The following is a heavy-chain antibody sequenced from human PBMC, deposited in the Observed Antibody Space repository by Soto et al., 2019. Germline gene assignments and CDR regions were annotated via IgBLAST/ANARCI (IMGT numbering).Heavy chain of an antibody. V-gene: IGHV4-59*12. D-gene: IGHD7-27*01. J-gene: IGHJ5*02. CDR3: AVTGTYNWFDP. CDR1: GGSISSYY. CDR2: IYYSGST. Sequence: SETLSLTCTVSGGSISSYYWSWIRQPPGKGLEWIGYIYYSGSTNYNPSLKSRVTISVDTSKNRFSLKMTSVTAADTAVYYCAVTGTYNWFDPWGQGTLVTVSS.